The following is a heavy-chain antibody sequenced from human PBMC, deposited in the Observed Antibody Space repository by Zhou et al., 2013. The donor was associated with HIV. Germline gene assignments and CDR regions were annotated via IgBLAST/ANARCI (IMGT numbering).Heavy chain of an antibody. V-gene: IGHV1-18*01. Sequence: QVQLVQSGAEVKKPGASVKVSCKASGYTFNNYGISWVRQAPGQGLEWMGWISTYNGNTKYAQKLQGRVTMSTDRPTSTVYMELRSLRSDDTAVYYCARDRRIAAATGPDYYYAMDVWGPRDHGHRLL. D-gene: IGHD6-13*01. CDR3: ARDRRIAAATGPDYYYAMDV. CDR2: ISTYNGNT. CDR1: GYTFNNYG. J-gene: IGHJ6*01.